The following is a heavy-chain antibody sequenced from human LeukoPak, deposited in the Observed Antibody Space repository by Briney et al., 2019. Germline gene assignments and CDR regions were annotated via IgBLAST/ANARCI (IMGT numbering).Heavy chain of an antibody. J-gene: IGHJ4*02. V-gene: IGHV3-53*01. CDR2: IYSGGST. D-gene: IGHD6-13*01. CDR1: GFTVSSNH. Sequence: GGSLRLSCAASGFTVSSNHMSWVRQAPGKGLEWVSVIYSGGSTYYADSVKGGFTISRDNSKNTLYLQSNSLRAEDTALYYVSRGTTAASAGSSWGQGNRVTVST. CDR3: SRGTTAASAGSS.